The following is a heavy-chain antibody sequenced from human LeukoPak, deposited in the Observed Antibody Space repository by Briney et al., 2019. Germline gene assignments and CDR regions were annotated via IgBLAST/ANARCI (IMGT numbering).Heavy chain of an antibody. CDR3: AKDALLEPYYDSSGYYSDALDI. V-gene: IGHV3-33*06. D-gene: IGHD3-22*01. CDR2: IWYDGSNT. Sequence: GGSLRLSCAGSGFTFSSYGMHWVRQAPGKGLEWVAIIWYDGSNTYYADSVKGRFTSSSYNSKNTLYVQMNSLRAEDTAVYYCAKDALLEPYYDSSGYYSDALDIWGQGTMVTVSS. J-gene: IGHJ3*02. CDR1: GFTFSSYG.